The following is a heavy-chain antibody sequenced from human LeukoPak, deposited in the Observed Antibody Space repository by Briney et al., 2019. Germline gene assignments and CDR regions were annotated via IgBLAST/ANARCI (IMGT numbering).Heavy chain of an antibody. D-gene: IGHD6-13*01. CDR3: AKDRSSSWTFDY. V-gene: IGHV3-30*18. CDR2: ISYDGSNK. J-gene: IGHJ4*02. CDR1: GFTFSSYG. Sequence: GESLRLSCTASGFTFSSYGMHWVRQAPGKGLEWVAVISYDGSNKYCADSVKGRFTISRDNSKNTLSLQMNSLRAEDTAVYYCAKDRSSSWTFDYWGQGTLVTVSS.